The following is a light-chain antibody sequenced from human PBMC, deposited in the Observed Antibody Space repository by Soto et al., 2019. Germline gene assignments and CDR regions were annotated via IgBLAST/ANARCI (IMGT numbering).Light chain of an antibody. CDR1: QSVLYISNNKNY. Sequence: DIVMTQSPDSLAVSLGERATINCKSSQSVLYISNNKNYLAWYQQKPGQPPKLLIYWASTRESGVPDRFSGSGSGTDFTLIISSLQAEDVAVYYCQQYYSTPPTFGGGTKVEIK. CDR2: WAS. J-gene: IGKJ4*01. CDR3: QQYYSTPPT. V-gene: IGKV4-1*01.